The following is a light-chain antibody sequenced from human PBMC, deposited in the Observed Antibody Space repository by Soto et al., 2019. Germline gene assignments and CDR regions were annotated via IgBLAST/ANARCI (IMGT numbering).Light chain of an antibody. CDR1: QGIANY. J-gene: IGKJ1*01. V-gene: IGKV1-27*01. CDR2: AAS. CDR3: KKYSSAPWT. Sequence: DIQMTQSPSSLSASVRDRVTISCRASQGIANYLAWYQQKPGKVPELLIYAASTLHSGVPSRFSGRGSGTDFTLTISSLQPEDVASYYCKKYSSAPWTFGQGTKVEIK.